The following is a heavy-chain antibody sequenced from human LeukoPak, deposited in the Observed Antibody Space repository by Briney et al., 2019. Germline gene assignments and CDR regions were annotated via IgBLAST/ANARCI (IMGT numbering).Heavy chain of an antibody. J-gene: IGHJ6*03. D-gene: IGHD3-10*01. Sequence: SETLSLTCSVSGGSISQYYWGWIRQPPGKRLEWMGQIYSSGSTDYNPSLKSRVSISMDSSENQFSLKLSSPTAADTAVYYSARIIRGSFSSLGYMDVWGKGTTVTVSS. CDR2: IYSSGST. CDR3: ARIIRGSFSSLGYMDV. V-gene: IGHV4-59*01. CDR1: GGSISQYY.